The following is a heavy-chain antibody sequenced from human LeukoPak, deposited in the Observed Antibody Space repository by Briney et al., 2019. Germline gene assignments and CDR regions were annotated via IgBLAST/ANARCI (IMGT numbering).Heavy chain of an antibody. CDR3: ARDLDGYNLPDY. D-gene: IGHD5-24*01. CDR1: GGTFSSYA. V-gene: IGHV1-69*04. CDR2: IIPILGIA. Sequence: SVKVSCKASGGTFSSYAISWVRQAPGQGLEWMGRIIPILGIANYAQKFQGRVTITADKSTSTAYMELSSLRSEGTAVYYCARDLDGYNLPDYWGQGTLVTVSS. J-gene: IGHJ4*02.